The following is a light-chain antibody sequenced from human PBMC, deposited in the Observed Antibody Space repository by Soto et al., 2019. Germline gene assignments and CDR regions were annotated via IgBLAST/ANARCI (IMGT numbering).Light chain of an antibody. Sequence: EIVLTQSPGTLSLPPGERATLSCRASQSVSSSYLAWYQQKPGQAPRLLIYGTSSRATAIPDRFSGSGSGTDFTLTISRLEPEDFAVYYCQQYGSSSWTIGQGTKVDIK. CDR3: QQYGSSSWT. J-gene: IGKJ1*01. CDR1: QSVSSSY. V-gene: IGKV3-20*01. CDR2: GTS.